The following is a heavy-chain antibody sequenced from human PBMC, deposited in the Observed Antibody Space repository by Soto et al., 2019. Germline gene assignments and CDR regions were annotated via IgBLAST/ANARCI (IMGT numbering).Heavy chain of an antibody. V-gene: IGHV3-11*01. D-gene: IGHD3-16*02. CDR3: AREADYDYIWGSYRDACDY. CDR2: ISSSGSTI. CDR1: GFTFSDYY. Sequence: GSLRLSCAASGFTFSDYYTSWIRQAPGKGLEWVSYISSSGSTIYYADSVKGRFTISRDNAKNSLYLQMNSLRAEDTAVYYCAREADYDYIWGSYRDACDYWGQGTLVTVSS. J-gene: IGHJ4*02.